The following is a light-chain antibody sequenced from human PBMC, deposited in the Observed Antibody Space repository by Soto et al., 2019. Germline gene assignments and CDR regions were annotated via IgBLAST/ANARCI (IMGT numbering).Light chain of an antibody. J-gene: IGKJ3*01. CDR1: QGIRHD. V-gene: IGKV1-6*01. CDR2: AAC. Sequence: AIQMTQSPSSLSASVGDRVTITCRASQGIRHDLDWFQQKPGKAPKLLIYAACNLQSGVTARFSGSGSGTDFTLPISSLQPEDFATYYCLQKYFYPFTFGPGTKVDIK. CDR3: LQKYFYPFT.